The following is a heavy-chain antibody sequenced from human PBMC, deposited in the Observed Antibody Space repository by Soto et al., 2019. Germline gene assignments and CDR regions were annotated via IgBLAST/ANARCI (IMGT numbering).Heavy chain of an antibody. D-gene: IGHD3-10*01. J-gene: IGHJ4*02. Sequence: QVQLVQSGVEVKKPGSSEKVSCKASGDTFSFYTINWVRQAPGLGLEWMGRINTSRSMSNYAQKFQGRVTIISEKSKSTAYMELSSLRSEDTAMDYCATSYGSGSPAFEYWGQGALVTVSS. CDR1: GDTFSFYT. CDR3: ATSYGSGSPAFEY. CDR2: INTSRSMS. V-gene: IGHV1-69*02.